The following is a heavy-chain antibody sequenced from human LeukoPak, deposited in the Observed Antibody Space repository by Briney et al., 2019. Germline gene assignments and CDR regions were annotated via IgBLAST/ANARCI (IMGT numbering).Heavy chain of an antibody. Sequence: SETLSLTCTVSGGSMSNYYWSWIRQPAGKGLEWIGRIYTSGSTDHNPSLKSRVTMSVDTSKNQFSLKLTSVTAADTAVYYCASRFMTTVDYWGQGTLVTVSS. CDR2: IYTSGST. V-gene: IGHV4-4*07. CDR1: GGSMSNYY. CDR3: ASRFMTTVDY. J-gene: IGHJ4*02. D-gene: IGHD4-17*01.